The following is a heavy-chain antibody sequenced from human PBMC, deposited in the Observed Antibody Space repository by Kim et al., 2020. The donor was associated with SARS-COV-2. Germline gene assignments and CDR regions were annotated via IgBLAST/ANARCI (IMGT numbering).Heavy chain of an antibody. CDR3: ARWARSSTSLGAHNGMDV. V-gene: IGHV4-31*03. CDR2: IYYSGST. Sequence: SETLSLTCTVSGGSISSGGYYWSWIRQHPGKGLEWIGYIYYSGSTYYNPSLKSRVTISVDTSKNQFSLKLSSVTAADTAVYYCARWARSSTSLGAHNGMDVWGQGTTVTVSS. CDR1: GGSISSGGYY. J-gene: IGHJ6*02. D-gene: IGHD2-2*01.